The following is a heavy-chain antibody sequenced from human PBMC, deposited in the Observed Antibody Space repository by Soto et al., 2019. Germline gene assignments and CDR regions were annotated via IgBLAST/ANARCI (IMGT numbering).Heavy chain of an antibody. CDR2: VSSRSNQI. CDR1: GFTFSDFG. V-gene: IGHV3-21*01. Sequence: EVQLVESGGGLVKPGGSLRLSCAASGFTFSDFGMHWVRQAPGKGLEWVSYVSSRSNQIYYADSVQGRFTISRDNAKNSLYLPLNSLRGYDTAVYYCARVGRGNSFDIWGQGTMVTVSS. CDR3: ARVGRGNSFDI. J-gene: IGHJ3*02. D-gene: IGHD3-10*01.